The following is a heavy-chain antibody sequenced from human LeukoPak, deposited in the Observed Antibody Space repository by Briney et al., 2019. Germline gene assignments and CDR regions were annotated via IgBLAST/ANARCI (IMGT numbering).Heavy chain of an antibody. CDR2: IYYSGST. V-gene: IGHV4-59*01. CDR1: GGSISSYY. Sequence: SETLSLTXTVSGGSISSYYWSWIRQPPGKGVEWIGYIYYSGSTNYNPSLKSRVTISVDTSKNQFSLKLSSVTAADTAVYYCARLGSNVFDHWGQGTLVTVSS. D-gene: IGHD3-10*01. CDR3: ARLGSNVFDH. J-gene: IGHJ4*02.